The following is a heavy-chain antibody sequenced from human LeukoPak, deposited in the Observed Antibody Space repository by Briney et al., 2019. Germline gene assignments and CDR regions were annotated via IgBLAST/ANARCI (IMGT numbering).Heavy chain of an antibody. CDR1: GFDFSSNW. CDR3: AKYSVTRGPLFDY. Sequence: GGSLRLSCAASGFDFSSNWMHWVRHAPGQGLVWVSRIKGDGISTNYADSVKGRFTISRDIAKNTLYLQMNSLRAEDTAVYYCAKYSVTRGPLFDYWGQGTLVTVSS. D-gene: IGHD2/OR15-2a*01. J-gene: IGHJ4*02. V-gene: IGHV3-74*01. CDR2: IKGDGIST.